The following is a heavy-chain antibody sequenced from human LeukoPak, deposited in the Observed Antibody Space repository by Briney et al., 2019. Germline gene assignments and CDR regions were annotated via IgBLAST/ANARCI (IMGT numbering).Heavy chain of an antibody. J-gene: IGHJ4*02. D-gene: IGHD2-2*01. CDR1: GGSISSYY. Sequence: SETLSLTCTVSGGSISSYYWSWIRQPAGKGLEWIGRIYTSGSTNDNPSLKSRVTMSVDTSKNQFSLKLSSVTAADTAVYYCARDYCSSTSCYPYYFDYWGQGTLVTVSS. CDR2: IYTSGST. CDR3: ARDYCSSTSCYPYYFDY. V-gene: IGHV4-4*07.